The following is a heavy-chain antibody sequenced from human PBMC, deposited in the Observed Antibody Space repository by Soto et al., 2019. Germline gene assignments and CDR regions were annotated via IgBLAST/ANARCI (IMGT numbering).Heavy chain of an antibody. CDR3: ARDGGGSYRDYYYSYGMDV. V-gene: IGHV1-18*01. CDR2: ISAYSGIT. D-gene: IGHD1-26*01. J-gene: IGHJ6*02. Sequence: EASVKISCKASGYTFTSYGISWVRQAPGQGLEWMGWISAYSGITTYAQKLQGRVTMTTDTSTSTAYMELRSLRSDDTAVYYCARDGGGSYRDYYYSYGMDVWGQGTTVTVSS. CDR1: GYTFTSYG.